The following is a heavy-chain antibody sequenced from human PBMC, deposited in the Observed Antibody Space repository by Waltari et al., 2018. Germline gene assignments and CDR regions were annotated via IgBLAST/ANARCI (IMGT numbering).Heavy chain of an antibody. V-gene: IGHV3-30*15. CDR1: GFRLSKYA. D-gene: IGHD1-1*01. Sequence: QVQLVESGGGVVQSGRSLSLSCAASGFRLSKYAVHWVRQAPGKGLEWVGVTSPDGFNKYYADSVQGRFTISRDRSLQMSALRSEDTAVYYCARGGSDRAPLDYWGRGTLVTVSS. CDR2: TSPDGFNK. J-gene: IGHJ4*02. CDR3: ARGGSDRAPLDY.